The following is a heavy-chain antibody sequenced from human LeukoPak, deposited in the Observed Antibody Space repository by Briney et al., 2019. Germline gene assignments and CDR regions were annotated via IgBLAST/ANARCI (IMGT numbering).Heavy chain of an antibody. CDR1: GFTFSSYS. CDR3: ARKTDSNGSGDY. J-gene: IGHJ4*02. Sequence: GGSLRLSCAASGFTFSSYSMNWVRQAPGKGLECVSVIYSRGGTYYADSVQGRFTISRDASKNTLFLQMNSLRADDTAVYYCARKTDSNGSGDYWGQGTLVTVSS. D-gene: IGHD3-22*01. V-gene: IGHV3-53*01. CDR2: IYSRGGT.